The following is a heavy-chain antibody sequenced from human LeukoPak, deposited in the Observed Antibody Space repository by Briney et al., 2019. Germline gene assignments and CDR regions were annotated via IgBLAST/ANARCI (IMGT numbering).Heavy chain of an antibody. CDR1: GGSIITSNW. CDR2: IYHTEKT. V-gene: IGHV4/OR15-8*02. CDR3: ARNGPKAAGAFDI. J-gene: IGHJ3*02. D-gene: IGHD6-13*01. Sequence: SGTLSLTCGVSGGSIITSNWWTWVRQPPGKGLEWIGEIYHTEKTNYNPSLKSRVTISLDKSKNQFSLKLTSVAAADTAVYYCARNGPKAAGAFDIWGQGTTVIVSS.